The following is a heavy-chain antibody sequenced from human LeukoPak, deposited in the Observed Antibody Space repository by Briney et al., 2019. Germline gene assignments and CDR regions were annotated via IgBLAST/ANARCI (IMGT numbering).Heavy chain of an antibody. CDR1: GGSISSYY. J-gene: IGHJ5*02. Sequence: SETLSLTCTVSGGSISSYYWSWIRQPPGKGLEWIGYIYYSGSTNYNPSLKSRVTISVDTSKNQYSLKLSSVTAADTAVYYCARQSLVDPFSGGSRFGWFDPWGQGTLVTVSS. CDR3: ARQSLVDPFSGGSRFGWFDP. D-gene: IGHD2-15*01. V-gene: IGHV4-59*08. CDR2: IYYSGST.